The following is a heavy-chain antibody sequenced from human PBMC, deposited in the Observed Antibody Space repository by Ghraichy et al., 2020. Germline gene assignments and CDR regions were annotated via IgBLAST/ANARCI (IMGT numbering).Heavy chain of an antibody. D-gene: IGHD6-19*01. CDR1: GFTFSSYA. V-gene: IGHV3-23*01. Sequence: GGSLRLSCAASGFTFSSYAMSWVRQAPGKGLEWVSAISGSGGSTYYADSVKGRFTISRDNSKNTLYLQMNSLRAEDTAVYYCAKSPSVRNSGLSAFDIWGQGTMVTVSS. CDR2: ISGSGGST. J-gene: IGHJ3*02. CDR3: AKSPSVRNSGLSAFDI.